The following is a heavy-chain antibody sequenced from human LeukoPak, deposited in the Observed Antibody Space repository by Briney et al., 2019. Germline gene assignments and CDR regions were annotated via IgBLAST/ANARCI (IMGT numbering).Heavy chain of an antibody. J-gene: IGHJ3*02. CDR3: ARAGGGTYYYDSSGYSGAFDI. Sequence: GGSLRLSCAASGFTVSSNYMNWVRQAPGKGLEWVSVIYSDGSTYYADFLKGGLTISRENSRNPLYLQMNSLSAEDKAVYYCARAGGGTYYYDSSGYSGAFDIWGQGTMVTVSS. CDR2: IYSDGST. D-gene: IGHD3-22*01. CDR1: GFTVSSNY. V-gene: IGHV3-53*01.